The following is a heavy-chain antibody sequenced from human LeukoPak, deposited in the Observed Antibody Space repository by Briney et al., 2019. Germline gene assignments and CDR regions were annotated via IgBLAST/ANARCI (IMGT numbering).Heavy chain of an antibody. J-gene: IGHJ2*01. CDR1: GFTVSAKY. Sequence: TGGSLTLSCAASGFTVSAKYMNWVRQAPGKGLEWVSILYSGSDTYYADSVKGRFTISRDSSKNMLFLHMNSLRAEDTAVYYCARVGDHFHWYLDLWGRGTLVTVSS. CDR2: LYSGSDT. CDR3: ARVGDHFHWYLDL. V-gene: IGHV3-53*01. D-gene: IGHD5-24*01.